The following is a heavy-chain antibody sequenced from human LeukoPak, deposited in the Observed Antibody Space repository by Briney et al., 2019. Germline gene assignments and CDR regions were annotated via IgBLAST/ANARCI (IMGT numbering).Heavy chain of an antibody. CDR2: IWYDGTNK. D-gene: IGHD6-19*01. V-gene: IGHV3-33*06. CDR3: AKNSSGRGIFDF. CDR1: GFTFSSYG. J-gene: IGHJ4*02. Sequence: GGSLRLSCAASGFTFSSYGMHWVRQAPGKGLEWVAVIWYDGTNKYYADSVKGRFTISRDNSKNTLYMQMNSLRAEDTAVYYCAKNSSGRGIFDFWGQGTLVTVSS.